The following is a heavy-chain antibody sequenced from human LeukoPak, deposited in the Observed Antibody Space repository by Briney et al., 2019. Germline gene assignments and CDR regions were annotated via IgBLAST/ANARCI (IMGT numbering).Heavy chain of an antibody. V-gene: IGHV4-59*01. CDR3: ARGYYYGSGSYYAY. J-gene: IGHJ4*02. CDR2: IYYSGST. D-gene: IGHD3-10*01. Sequence: SETLSLTCTVSGGSISSYYWSWIRQPPGKGLEWIGYIYYSGSTNYNPSLKSRVTISVDTSKNQFSLKLSSVTAADTAVYYCARGYYYGSGSYYAYWGQGTLVTVSS. CDR1: GGSISSYY.